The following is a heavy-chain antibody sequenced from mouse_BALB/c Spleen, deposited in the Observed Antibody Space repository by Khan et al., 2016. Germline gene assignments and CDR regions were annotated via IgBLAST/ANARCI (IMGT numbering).Heavy chain of an antibody. CDR3: ARRGGNYYFDS. CDR2: IAPGSGST. J-gene: IGHJ2*01. CDR1: GYTFTSYW. Sequence: DLVKPGASVKLSCKAPGYTFTSYWINWIKQRPGQGLEWIGRIAPGSGSTYYNEMFKGKATLTVDTSSSTAYIQLSSLSSEDSAVYFCARRGGNYYFDSWGQGTTLTVSS. D-gene: IGHD2-1*01. V-gene: IGHV1S41*01.